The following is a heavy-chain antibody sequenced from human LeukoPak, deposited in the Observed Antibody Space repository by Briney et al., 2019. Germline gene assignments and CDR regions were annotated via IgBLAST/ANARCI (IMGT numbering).Heavy chain of an antibody. J-gene: IGHJ4*02. V-gene: IGHV3-23*01. Sequence: GGSLRLSCAASGFTFSNYALSWVRQAPGKGLEWVSAISGSGGSTYYAESVKGRFTISRDNSKNTLYLQMNSLSAEDTAVYYCAIYDSGTYSYYYFDYWGQGTLVTVSS. CDR2: ISGSGGST. CDR1: GFTFSNYA. D-gene: IGHD3-10*01. CDR3: AIYDSGTYSYYYFDY.